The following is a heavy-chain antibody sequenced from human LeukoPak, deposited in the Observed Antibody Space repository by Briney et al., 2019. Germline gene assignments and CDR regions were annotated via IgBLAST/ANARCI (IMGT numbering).Heavy chain of an antibody. V-gene: IGHV4-4*02. CDR3: AREGGFYRPLDY. Sequence: PSETLSLTCGVSGGXVISTNCWTWVRQPPGKGLEWIGEVHLDGRTNYNPSLESRLTISVDLSENHVSLKLTSVTAADTAVYYCAREGGFYRPLDYSGQGSLVTVSS. CDR1: GGXVISTNC. J-gene: IGHJ4*02. D-gene: IGHD3-3*01. CDR2: VHLDGRT.